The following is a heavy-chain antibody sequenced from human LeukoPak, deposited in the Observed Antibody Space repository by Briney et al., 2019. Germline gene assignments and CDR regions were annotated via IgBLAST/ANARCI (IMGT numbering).Heavy chain of an antibody. D-gene: IGHD2-15*01. CDR3: ARDGIVVPRRADY. Sequence: SETLSLTCTVSGGSISSSSYYWGWIRQPPGKGLEWIGGIYYSGSTYYNPSLKSRVTISVDTSKNQFSLKLSSVTAADTAVYYCARDGIVVPRRADYWGQGTLVTVSS. V-gene: IGHV4-39*07. J-gene: IGHJ4*02. CDR1: GGSISSSSYY. CDR2: IYYSGST.